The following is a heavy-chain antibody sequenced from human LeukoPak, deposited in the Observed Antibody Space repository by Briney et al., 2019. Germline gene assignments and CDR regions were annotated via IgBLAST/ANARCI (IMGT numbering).Heavy chain of an antibody. CDR1: GGSFSGYY. J-gene: IGHJ4*02. CDR3: RRVAHSSSWYFFDS. D-gene: IGHD6-13*01. Sequence: SETLSLTCAVYGGSFSGYYWSWIRQPPRKGLEWIGEITHNGSTSYNPSLKCRVTISVDTSKNQFSLQLSSVTAADTAVYYCRRVAHSSSWYFFDSWGQGTLVTVSS. V-gene: IGHV4-34*01. CDR2: ITHNGST.